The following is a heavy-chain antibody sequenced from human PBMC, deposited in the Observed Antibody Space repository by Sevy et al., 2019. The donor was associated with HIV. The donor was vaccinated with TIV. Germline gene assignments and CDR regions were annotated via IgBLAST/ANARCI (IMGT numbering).Heavy chain of an antibody. V-gene: IGHV3-15*01. CDR1: GFTFTHAW. D-gene: IGHD3-9*01. J-gene: IGHJ6*02. Sequence: GGSLRLSCAASGFTFTHAWMNLVRQAPGKGLEWVGRIQSKIDGGTTDFAAPVKGRFTISRDDSKNTVFLQMNSLKTEDAAVYYCTTSSHSPRVWRDFDPRFYFFYYGMDVWGQGTTVTVSS. CDR2: IQSKIDGGTT. CDR3: TTSSHSPRVWRDFDPRFYFFYYGMDV.